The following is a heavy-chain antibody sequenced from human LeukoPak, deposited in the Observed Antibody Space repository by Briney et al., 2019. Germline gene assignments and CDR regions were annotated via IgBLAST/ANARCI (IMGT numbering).Heavy chain of an antibody. V-gene: IGHV5-51*01. D-gene: IGHD6-13*01. CDR3: ARRIAAAGTNYYYMDV. Sequence: GESLKISCKGSGYNFTNYWIGWVRQMPGKGLEWMGIIYPGDSDTRYSPSFQGQVTISADKSISTAYLQWSSLKASDTAMYYCARRIAAAGTNYYYMDVWGKGTTVTVSS. CDR1: GYNFTNYW. CDR2: IYPGDSDT. J-gene: IGHJ6*03.